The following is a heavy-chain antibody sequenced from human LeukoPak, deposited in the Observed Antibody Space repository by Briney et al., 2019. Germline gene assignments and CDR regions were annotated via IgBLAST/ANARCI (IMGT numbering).Heavy chain of an antibody. Sequence: SGTLSLTCTVSGDSINSYYWNWIRQPPGKGLEWIGYIYYSGRTDYNPSLKSRVTISVDTSKHQFSMKLKSVTAADTAVYFCARGRWLPNAFDIWGQGTMVTVFS. CDR1: GDSINSYY. V-gene: IGHV4-59*01. D-gene: IGHD5-24*01. CDR2: IYYSGRT. CDR3: ARGRWLPNAFDI. J-gene: IGHJ3*02.